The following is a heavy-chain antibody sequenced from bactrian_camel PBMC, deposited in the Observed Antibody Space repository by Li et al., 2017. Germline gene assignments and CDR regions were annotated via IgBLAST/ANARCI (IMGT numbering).Heavy chain of an antibody. Sequence: HVQLVESGGGSVQAGGSLRLSCAASGYTYNRNCMAWFRQAPGKEREGVARIATGSGNTYYADSVKGRFTISQDNAKNTLYLQMNSLEVEDTAMYYCAAGPGHGGYTPDCHSALGYNSWGQGTQVTVS. CDR3: AAGPGHGGYTPDCHSALGYNS. CDR2: IATGSGNT. V-gene: IGHV3S1*01. J-gene: IGHJ4*01. D-gene: IGHD6*01. CDR1: GYTYNRNC.